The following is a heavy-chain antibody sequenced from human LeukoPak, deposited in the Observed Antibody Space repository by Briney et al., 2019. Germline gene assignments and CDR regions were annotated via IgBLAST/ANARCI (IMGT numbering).Heavy chain of an antibody. CDR2: IYYSGST. Sequence: SETLSLTCTVSGGSISSYYWSWIRQPPGKGLEWIGYIYYSGSTNYNPSLKGRVTISVDTSKNQFSLKLSSVTAADTAVYYCARGPGPQYSSSWYVVPFDYWGQGTLVTVSS. J-gene: IGHJ4*02. CDR3: ARGPGPQYSSSWYVVPFDY. D-gene: IGHD6-13*01. CDR1: GGSISSYY. V-gene: IGHV4-59*01.